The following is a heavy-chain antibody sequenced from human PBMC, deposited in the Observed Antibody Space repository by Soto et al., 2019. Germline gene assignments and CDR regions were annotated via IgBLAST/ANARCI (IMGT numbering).Heavy chain of an antibody. CDR2: IIPMLGTT. V-gene: IGHV1-69*19. Sequence: QVQLVQSGAEVKKPGSSVKVSCKASGGTFSSFAISWVRQAPGQGLEWMGGIIPMLGTTKDAQKFQGRVTITTDESTSTAYRELSSLRSEATAVYYCSINLDRGGSDSVALNYFDYWGQGTLVTVSS. CDR3: SINLDRGGSDSVALNYFDY. D-gene: IGHD1-26*01. J-gene: IGHJ4*02. CDR1: GGTFSSFA.